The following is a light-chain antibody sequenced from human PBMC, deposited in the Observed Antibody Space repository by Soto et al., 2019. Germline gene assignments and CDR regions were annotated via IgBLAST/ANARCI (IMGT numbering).Light chain of an antibody. Sequence: IQLTQSPSFLSASIGDRVTITCRASQGISNYLAWYQPKPGKAPKLLIFAASTLQSVVPSRFSGSGSGTEFTLTISTLQPEDFATYWCQQVNSAPFTFGPGTKVDIK. CDR2: AAS. CDR3: QQVNSAPFT. J-gene: IGKJ3*01. CDR1: QGISNY. V-gene: IGKV1-9*01.